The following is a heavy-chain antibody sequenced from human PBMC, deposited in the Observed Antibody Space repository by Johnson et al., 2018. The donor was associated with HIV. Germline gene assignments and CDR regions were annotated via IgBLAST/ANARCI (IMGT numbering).Heavy chain of an antibody. CDR2: VSYDGSNK. D-gene: IGHD6-13*01. J-gene: IGHJ3*02. CDR3: ARQGAAAGRALDAFDI. CDR1: GFSFSSYA. V-gene: IGHV3-30*04. Sequence: QVQLVESGGGVVQPGGSLGLSCTASGFSFSSYAMHWVRQAPGKGLEWVAVVSYDGSNKYYADYVKGRFTISRDNPKNTLYLQMNRLRAEDTAVYYCARQGAAAGRALDAFDIWGQGTMVTVSS.